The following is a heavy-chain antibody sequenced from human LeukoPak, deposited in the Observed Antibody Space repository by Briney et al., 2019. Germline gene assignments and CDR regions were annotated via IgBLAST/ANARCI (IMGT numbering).Heavy chain of an antibody. CDR2: ISGYNGNT. V-gene: IGHV1-18*01. Sequence: ASVKVSFKASGYTFSNYGISWVRQAPGQGLEWMGWISGYNGNTNQAQKLQGRVTMTTDTSTSTAYMELRSLRSDDTAVYYCARDERDSCGGDGYYFDYWGQGTLVTVSS. J-gene: IGHJ4*02. D-gene: IGHD2-21*02. CDR1: GYTFSNYG. CDR3: ARDERDSCGGDGYYFDY.